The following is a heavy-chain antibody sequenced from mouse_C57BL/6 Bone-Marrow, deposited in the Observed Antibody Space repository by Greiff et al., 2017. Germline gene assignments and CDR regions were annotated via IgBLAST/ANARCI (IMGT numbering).Heavy chain of an antibody. V-gene: IGHV3-6*01. J-gene: IGHJ4*01. CDR3: ARGGIYYGTKGYAMDY. CDR2: ISYDGSN. D-gene: IGHD2-1*01. CDR1: GYSITSGYY. Sequence: DVKLQESGPGLVKPSQSLSLTCSVTGYSITSGYYWNWIRQFPGNKLEWMGYISYDGSNNYNPSLKNRISITRDTSKNQFFLKLNSVTTEDTATYYCARGGIYYGTKGYAMDYWGQGTSVTVSS.